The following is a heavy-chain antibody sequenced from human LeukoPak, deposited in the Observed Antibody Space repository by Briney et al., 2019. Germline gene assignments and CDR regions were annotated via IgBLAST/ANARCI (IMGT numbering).Heavy chain of an antibody. V-gene: IGHV4-59*01. Sequence: SETLSLTCTVSGGSISSYYWSWIRQPPGKGLEGIGYIYYSGSTNYNPSLKSRVTISVDTSKNQFSLKLSVVTAADTAMYCCAGKSGSYPPIQNSCDIWGQETMVTVSS. CDR2: IYYSGST. CDR3: AGKSGSYPPIQNSCDI. CDR1: GGSISSYY. D-gene: IGHD1-26*01. J-gene: IGHJ3*02.